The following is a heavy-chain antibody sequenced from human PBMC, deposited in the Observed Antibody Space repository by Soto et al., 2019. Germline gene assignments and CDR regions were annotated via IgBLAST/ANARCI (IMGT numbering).Heavy chain of an antibody. CDR3: ARGIPDAWRHYYHYMDV. Sequence: QVQLQQWGAGLLKPSETLSLTCAVYGGSFSDYHWTWVRQSPGRGLEWIGEIDDSGTTKYSPSHKSRVTISVDASKNQVSLRLRSVTAADTSVYYCARGIPDAWRHYYHYMDVWGKGTTVTVFS. V-gene: IGHV4-34*01. CDR1: GGSFSDYH. D-gene: IGHD2-2*01. CDR2: IDDSGTT. J-gene: IGHJ6*03.